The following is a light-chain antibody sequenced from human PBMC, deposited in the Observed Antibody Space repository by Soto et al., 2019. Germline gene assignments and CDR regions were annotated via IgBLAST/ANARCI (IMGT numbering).Light chain of an antibody. J-gene: IGLJ2*01. CDR1: SSNIGAGYD. Sequence: QSVLTQPPSVSGAPGQGVTISCTGSSSNIGAGYDVHWYQQLPGTAPKHLIYGSSNRPSGVPDRFSGSKSATSASLAITGLQAEDEADYYCQSYDSSVVFGGGTKVTVL. CDR3: QSYDSSVV. CDR2: GSS. V-gene: IGLV1-40*01.